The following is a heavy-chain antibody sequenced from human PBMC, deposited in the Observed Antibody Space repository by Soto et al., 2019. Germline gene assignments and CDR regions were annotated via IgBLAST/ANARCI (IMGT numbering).Heavy chain of an antibody. CDR1: GFTFSPYA. CDR3: ARPRIGSAGAKLDY. V-gene: IGHV3-23*01. CDR2: VTGSGDTT. Sequence: EVQLLESGGALVQPGGSLRLSCAAPGFTFSPYALGWVRQPPGKGLEGFSSVTGSGDTTYYPDSVKGRFTISRDNSQNTLSLQMNSLRVEDTAVYYCARPRIGSAGAKLDYWGQGTLVTVSS. J-gene: IGHJ4*02. D-gene: IGHD1-1*01.